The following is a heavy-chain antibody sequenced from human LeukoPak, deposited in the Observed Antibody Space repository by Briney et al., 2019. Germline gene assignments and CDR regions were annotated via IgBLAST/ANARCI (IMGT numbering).Heavy chain of an antibody. Sequence: GGSLRLSCAASGFTFSSYWMHWFRQSPGKGLVWVSRINSDGSSTSYADSVKGRFTISRDNAKNTLYLQMNSLRAEGTAVYYCARAPYYYYYMDVWGKGTTVTVSS. CDR1: GFTFSSYW. J-gene: IGHJ6*03. CDR2: INSDGSST. V-gene: IGHV3-74*01. CDR3: ARAPYYYYYMDV.